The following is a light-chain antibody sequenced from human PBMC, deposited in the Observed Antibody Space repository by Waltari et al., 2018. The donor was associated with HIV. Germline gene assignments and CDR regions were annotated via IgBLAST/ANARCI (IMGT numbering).Light chain of an antibody. CDR2: SND. Sequence: QSVLTQPPSASGTPGQRVTIPCSGTSSNIASDAVNWYQQFPGTAPKVLSYSNDQRPSGVPDRFSGSKSCTSASLAINGLQSEDEADYYCVVWDARLNGLVFGGGTKLTVL. J-gene: IGLJ2*01. CDR1: SSNIASDA. CDR3: VVWDARLNGLV. V-gene: IGLV1-44*01.